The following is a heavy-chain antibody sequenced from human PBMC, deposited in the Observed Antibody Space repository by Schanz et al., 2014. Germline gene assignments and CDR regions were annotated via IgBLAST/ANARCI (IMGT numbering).Heavy chain of an antibody. Sequence: EVQLVESGGGLAQPGGSLRLSCAASGFSFSTYAMNWVRQAPGKGLEWVSLISGRGDSTHYADSVKGRFTISRDNSKNTLYLQMNSLRAEDTAVYYCAKDLAVAGDYWGQGTLVTVSS. J-gene: IGHJ4*02. CDR2: ISGRGDST. CDR1: GFSFSTYA. V-gene: IGHV3-23*04. CDR3: AKDLAVAGDY. D-gene: IGHD6-19*01.